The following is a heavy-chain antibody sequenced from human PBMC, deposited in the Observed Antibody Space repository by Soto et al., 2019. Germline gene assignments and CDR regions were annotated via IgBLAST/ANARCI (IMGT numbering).Heavy chain of an antibody. D-gene: IGHD6-19*01. CDR3: ASYPRRASRIAVAGTFGY. Sequence: SETLSLTCAVYGGSFSGYYWSWIRQPPGKGLEWIGEINHSGSTNYNPSLKSRVTISVDTSKNQFSLKLSSVTAADTAVYYCASYPRRASRIAVAGTFGYWGQGTLVTVS. CDR2: INHSGST. V-gene: IGHV4-34*01. CDR1: GGSFSGYY. J-gene: IGHJ4*02.